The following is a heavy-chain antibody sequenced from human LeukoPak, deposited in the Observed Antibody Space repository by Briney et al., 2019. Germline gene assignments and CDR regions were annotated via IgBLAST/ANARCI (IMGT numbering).Heavy chain of an antibody. D-gene: IGHD6-19*01. J-gene: IGHJ6*03. V-gene: IGHV3-23*01. CDR3: AKGGWLGIFQNYYMDV. Sequence: GGSLRLSCAASEFTFSSDAISWVRQAPGNGLTPFSAISHIGGSTYYADSVKGRFTISRDNSKNTLYLQMNTLRSEDTATYYCAKGGWLGIFQNYYMDVWGKGTTVTVSS. CDR2: ISHIGGST. CDR1: EFTFSSDA.